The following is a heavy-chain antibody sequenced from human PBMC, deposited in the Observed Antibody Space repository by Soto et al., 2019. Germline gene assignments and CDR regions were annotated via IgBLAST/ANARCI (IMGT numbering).Heavy chain of an antibody. CDR1: GDSINNYH. Sequence: SETLSLTCTVSGDSINNYHWTWIRQPPGKGLEWIGYIYDSGSTSYNPSLKSRLTISVDTSENQFSLKVKSVTAADTAVYYCARGTKYYYQGMDVWGQGTTVTVSS. CDR3: ARGTKYYYQGMDV. V-gene: IGHV4-59*01. CDR2: IYDSGST. J-gene: IGHJ6*02.